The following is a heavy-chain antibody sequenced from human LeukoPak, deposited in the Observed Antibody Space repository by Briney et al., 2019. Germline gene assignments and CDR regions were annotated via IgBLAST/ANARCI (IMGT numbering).Heavy chain of an antibody. D-gene: IGHD3-9*01. J-gene: IGHJ4*02. V-gene: IGHV6-1*01. CDR1: GDSVSGNRAT. CDR2: IYYRSKWYS. Sequence: SQTLSLTCAISGDSVSGNRATWNWLRQSPSRGLEWLGRIYYRSKWYSDYAVSVKGRITINPDTSKNQFSLLLNSVTPEDTAVYFCERAEHDWGSDYWGQGTLVTVSS. CDR3: ERAEHDWGSDY.